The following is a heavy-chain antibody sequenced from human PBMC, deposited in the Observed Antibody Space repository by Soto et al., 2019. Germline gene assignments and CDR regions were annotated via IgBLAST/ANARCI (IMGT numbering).Heavy chain of an antibody. D-gene: IGHD1-26*01. J-gene: IGHJ4*02. V-gene: IGHV3-33*01. CDR1: GFTLSSYG. Sequence: QVQLVESGGGVVQPGRSLRLSCAASGFTLSSYGMHWVRQAPGKGLEWVTVIWYDGSNKYYADSVKGRFTISRDNSKNTLYLQMNSLRAEDTAVYYCARDGSGTALDYWGQGTLVTVSS. CDR2: IWYDGSNK. CDR3: ARDGSGTALDY.